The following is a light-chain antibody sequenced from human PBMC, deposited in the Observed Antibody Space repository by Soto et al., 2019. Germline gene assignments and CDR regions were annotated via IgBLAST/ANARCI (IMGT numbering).Light chain of an antibody. CDR2: GAS. Sequence: EIVMTQSPATLSVSQGERATLSCRASQSVNSNLAWYQQKPGQAPRLLIYGASARATGIPARFSGSGSGTEFTLTISSLQSEDFAIYYCQQYNNWPPWTFGQGTKVDIK. J-gene: IGKJ1*01. CDR1: QSVNSN. V-gene: IGKV3-15*01. CDR3: QQYNNWPPWT.